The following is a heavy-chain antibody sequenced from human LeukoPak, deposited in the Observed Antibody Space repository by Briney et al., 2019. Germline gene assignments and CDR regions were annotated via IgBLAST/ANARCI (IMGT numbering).Heavy chain of an antibody. D-gene: IGHD3-16*01. J-gene: IGHJ4*02. Sequence: GGSLRLSCAASGFTSISYWISWVRQAPGKGREWVANIKQDGSEKYYVDSVKGQFTISRDNAKNSLYLQMNSLRAEDTAVYYCARGFGRYDYWGQGTLVTVSS. CDR2: IKQDGSEK. CDR3: ARGFGRYDY. V-gene: IGHV3-7*01. CDR1: GFTSISYW.